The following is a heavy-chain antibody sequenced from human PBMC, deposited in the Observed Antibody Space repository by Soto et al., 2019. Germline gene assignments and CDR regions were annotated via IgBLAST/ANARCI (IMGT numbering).Heavy chain of an antibody. Sequence: SETLSLTCAVYGGSFSGYYWSWIRQPPGKGLEWIGEINHSGSTNYNPSLKSRVTISVDTSKNQFSLKLSSVTAADTAVYYCARGPTMVRGVIIKYYFDYWGQGTLVTVSS. D-gene: IGHD3-10*01. CDR1: GGSFSGYY. V-gene: IGHV4-34*01. CDR2: INHSGST. CDR3: ARGPTMVRGVIIKYYFDY. J-gene: IGHJ4*02.